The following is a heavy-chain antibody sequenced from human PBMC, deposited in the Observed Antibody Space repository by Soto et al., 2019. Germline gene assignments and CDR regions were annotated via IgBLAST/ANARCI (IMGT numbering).Heavy chain of an antibody. CDR3: ARDTAILSRNTIPHYYYYYGMDV. V-gene: IGHV1-2*04. D-gene: IGHD3-3*02. CDR2: INPNSGGT. Sequence: ASVKVSCKASGYTFTSYAMHWVRQAPGQRLEWMGWINPNSGGTNYAQKFQGWVTMTRDTSISTAYMELSRLRSDDTAVYYCARDTAILSRNTIPHYYYYYGMDVWGQGTTVTVSS. J-gene: IGHJ6*02. CDR1: GYTFTSYA.